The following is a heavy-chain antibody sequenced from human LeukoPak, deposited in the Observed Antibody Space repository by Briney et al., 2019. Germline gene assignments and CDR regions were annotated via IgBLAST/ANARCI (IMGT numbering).Heavy chain of an antibody. CDR1: GFTFSNAW. J-gene: IGHJ4*02. CDR3: TGEGYSYGFRY. D-gene: IGHD5-18*01. V-gene: IGHV3-15*01. Sequence: GGTLRLSCAASGFTFSNAWMSWVRQAPGKGLEWVGRIKSKTDGGTTDYAAPVKGRFTISRDDSKNTLYLQMNSLKTEDTAVYYCTGEGYSYGFRYWGQGTLVTVSS. CDR2: IKSKTDGGTT.